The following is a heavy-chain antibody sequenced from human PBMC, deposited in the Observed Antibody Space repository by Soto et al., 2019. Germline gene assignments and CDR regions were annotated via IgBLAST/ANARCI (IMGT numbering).Heavy chain of an antibody. CDR3: ALDYYGSGSYPNDAFDI. CDR1: GFTFSSSA. V-gene: IGHV3-23*01. J-gene: IGHJ3*02. D-gene: IGHD3-10*01. Sequence: EVQLLESGGGLVQPGGSLRLSCAASGFTFSSSAMSWVRQAPGKRLEWVSAISGSGGSPYYADSVKGRFTISRDNYKKTLYLQINSLRVEDTAVYYCALDYYGSGSYPNDAFDIWGQGTMVTVSS. CDR2: ISGSGGSP.